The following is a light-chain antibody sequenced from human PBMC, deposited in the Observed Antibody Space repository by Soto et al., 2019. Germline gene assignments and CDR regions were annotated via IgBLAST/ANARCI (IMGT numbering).Light chain of an antibody. J-gene: IGKJ2*01. V-gene: IGKV3-20*01. CDR3: QQYGSSPYT. CDR1: QSVRDNF. CDR2: ASI. Sequence: EIVLTQSPDTLSLSPGERAALSCRASQSVRDNFLAWYQQKPGQPPRLLIYASISRATGIPERFSGSGSETDFTLTIYRLEPEDFAVYYCQQYGSSPYTFGQGTKLEMK.